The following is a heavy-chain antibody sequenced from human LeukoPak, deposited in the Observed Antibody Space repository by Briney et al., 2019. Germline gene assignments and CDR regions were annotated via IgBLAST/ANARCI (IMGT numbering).Heavy chain of an antibody. Sequence: ASVKVSCKASGGTFSSYAISWVRQAPGQGLEWMGGIIPIFGTANYAQKFQGRVTITADESTSTAYMELSSLRSEDTAVYYWARDDIPYGSGPMDVWGKGTTVTISS. CDR1: GGTFSSYA. V-gene: IGHV1-69*13. J-gene: IGHJ6*03. CDR2: IIPIFGTA. CDR3: ARDDIPYGSGPMDV. D-gene: IGHD3-10*01.